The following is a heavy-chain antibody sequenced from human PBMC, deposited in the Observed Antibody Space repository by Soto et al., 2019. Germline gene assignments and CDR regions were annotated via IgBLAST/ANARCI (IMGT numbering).Heavy chain of an antibody. V-gene: IGHV4-39*01. CDR3: ARFNKGTSTCGYVAY. Sequence: PSETLSLTCTVSGGSISGSTYHWGWIRQPPGKGLEWIGSCSYSGSPYYNASLKSRVTISVDTSKNQFSLKLTSVTAADTAAYYCARFNKGTSTCGYVAYWGQGALVTVS. J-gene: IGHJ4*02. D-gene: IGHD3-22*01. CDR2: CSYSGSP. CDR1: GGSISGSTYH.